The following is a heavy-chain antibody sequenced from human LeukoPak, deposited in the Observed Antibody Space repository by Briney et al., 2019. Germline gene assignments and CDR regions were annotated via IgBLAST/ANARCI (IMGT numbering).Heavy chain of an antibody. V-gene: IGHV4-59*02. CDR1: GGSVSNYY. CDR3: ARAFWGSGIDY. D-gene: IGHD3-16*01. J-gene: IGHJ4*02. CDR2: IYYTET. Sequence: SETLSLTCTVSGGSVSNYYWSWIRQSPGKGLEWIGYIYYTETSYNPSLKSRVTISVDTSRNQFSLTLNSVTAADTAVYYCARAFWGSGIDYWGQGTLVTVSS.